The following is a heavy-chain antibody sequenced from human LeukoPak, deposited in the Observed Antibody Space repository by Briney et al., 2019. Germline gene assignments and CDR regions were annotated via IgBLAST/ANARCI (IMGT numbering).Heavy chain of an antibody. CDR3: ARAGYDSSGYYWDNWFDP. Sequence: ASVKVSCKASGGTFSSYAISWVRQAPGQGLEWMGRIIPIFGIANYAQKFQGRVTITADKSTSTAYMELSSLRSEDTAVYYCARAGYDSSGYYWDNWFDPWSQGTLVTVSS. J-gene: IGHJ5*02. D-gene: IGHD3-22*01. CDR2: IIPIFGIA. V-gene: IGHV1-69*04. CDR1: GGTFSSYA.